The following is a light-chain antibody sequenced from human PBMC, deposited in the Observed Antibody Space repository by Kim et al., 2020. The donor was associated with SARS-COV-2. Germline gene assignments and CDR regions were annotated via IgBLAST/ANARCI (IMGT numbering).Light chain of an antibody. Sequence: LSLSPGERAPLSCRASQSVSSSYLAWYQQKPGQAPRLLIYGASSRATGIPDRFSGSGSGTDFTLTISRLEPEDFAVYYCQQYKTFGQGTKVDIK. CDR1: QSVSSSY. CDR2: GAS. J-gene: IGKJ1*01. CDR3: QQYKT. V-gene: IGKV3-20*01.